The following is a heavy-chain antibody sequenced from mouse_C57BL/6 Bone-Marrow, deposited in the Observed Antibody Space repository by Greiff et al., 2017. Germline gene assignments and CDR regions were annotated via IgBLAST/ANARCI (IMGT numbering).Heavy chain of an antibody. V-gene: IGHV5-6*01. CDR3: ARLGRAY. CDR1: GFTFSSYG. CDR2: ISSGGSYT. J-gene: IGHJ3*01. D-gene: IGHD4-1*01. Sequence: EVQLVESGGDLVKPGGSLKLSCAASGFTFSSYGMSWVRQTPDKRLEWVATISSGGSYTYYPDSVKGRFTISRDNAKNTLYLQMSSLKAEDTAMYYCARLGRAYWGQGTLVTVSA.